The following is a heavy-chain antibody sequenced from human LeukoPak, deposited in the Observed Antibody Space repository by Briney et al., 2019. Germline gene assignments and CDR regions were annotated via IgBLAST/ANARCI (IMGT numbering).Heavy chain of an antibody. Sequence: PGGSLRLSCVVSGFTFSSYWMHWVRQAPGKGLVWVSRVNIDGSSTNYADSVKGRFTISRDNSKNTLYLQMNSLRAEDTAVYYCARERVDYYGSTGYYYYGLDVWGQGTTVTVSS. V-gene: IGHV3-74*01. CDR1: GFTFSSYW. D-gene: IGHD3-22*01. CDR3: ARERVDYYGSTGYYYYGLDV. J-gene: IGHJ6*02. CDR2: VNIDGSST.